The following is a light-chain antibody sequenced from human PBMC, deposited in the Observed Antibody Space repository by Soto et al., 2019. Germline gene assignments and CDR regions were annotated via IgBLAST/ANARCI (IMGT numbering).Light chain of an antibody. J-gene: IGKJ3*01. Sequence: DIQMTQSPSSLSASVGDRVSITCRSSQNITRNLNWYQQKPGKAPKLLIYTASNFQSGVSSRFSGSGSGTDFTLTISRLQFEDFATYFCQQSFNTPCTFGPGTIVDI. CDR3: QQSFNTPCT. CDR2: TAS. CDR1: QNITRN. V-gene: IGKV1-39*01.